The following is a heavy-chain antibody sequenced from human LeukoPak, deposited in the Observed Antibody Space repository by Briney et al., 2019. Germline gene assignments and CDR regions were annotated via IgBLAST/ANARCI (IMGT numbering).Heavy chain of an antibody. CDR3: AKDIGVVVPTALYFDY. D-gene: IGHD2-2*01. CDR2: ISGDGGST. J-gene: IGHJ4*02. Sequence: PGGSLRLSCADSGFTFDDYAMHWVRQGPGKGLGWVSLISGDGGSTYYADSVMGRFTISRDNSKNSLYLHMNSLRTEDTALYYCAKDIGVVVPTALYFDYWGQGTLVTVSS. V-gene: IGHV3-43*02. CDR1: GFTFDDYA.